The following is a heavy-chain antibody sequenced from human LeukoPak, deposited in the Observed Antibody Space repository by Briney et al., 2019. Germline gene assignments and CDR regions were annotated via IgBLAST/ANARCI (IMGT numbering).Heavy chain of an antibody. CDR3: ASDNYYDSSGYDYFDY. D-gene: IGHD3-22*01. J-gene: IGHJ4*02. CDR2: INWNGGST. V-gene: IGHV3-20*04. CDR1: GFTFDEYG. Sequence: GGSLRLSCAASGFTFDEYGMSWVRQAPGKGLEWVSGINWNGGSTGYADSVKGRFTISRDNAKNSLYLQMNSLRAEDTALNYCASDNYYDSSGYDYFDYWGQGTLVTVSS.